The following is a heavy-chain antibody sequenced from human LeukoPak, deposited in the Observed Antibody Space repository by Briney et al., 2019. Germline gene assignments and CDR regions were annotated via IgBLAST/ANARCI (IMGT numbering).Heavy chain of an antibody. CDR2: IWYDGSNK. CDR3: AKDRPIWFGELGYFDY. D-gene: IGHD3-10*01. J-gene: IGHJ4*02. CDR1: GFTFSSYG. Sequence: GGSLRLSCAASGFTFSSYGMHWVRQAPGKGLEWVAVIWYDGSNKYYADSVKGRFTISRDNSKNTLYLQMNSLRDEDTAVYYCAKDRPIWFGELGYFDYWGQGTLVTVSS. V-gene: IGHV3-33*06.